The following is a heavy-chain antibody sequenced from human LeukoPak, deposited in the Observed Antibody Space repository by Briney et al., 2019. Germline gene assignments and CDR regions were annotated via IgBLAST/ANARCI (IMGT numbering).Heavy chain of an antibody. CDR3: ARQMMGFRRGLTRFDY. CDR2: IYYSGST. D-gene: IGHD3-10*01. CDR1: GGSISSSSYY. Sequence: SETLSLTCTVSGGSISSSSYYWGWIRQPPGKGLEWIGSIYYSGSTYYSPSLKSRVTISGDTSKNQFSLKLSSVTAADTAVYYCARQMMGFRRGLTRFDYWGQGTLVTVSS. J-gene: IGHJ4*02. V-gene: IGHV4-39*01.